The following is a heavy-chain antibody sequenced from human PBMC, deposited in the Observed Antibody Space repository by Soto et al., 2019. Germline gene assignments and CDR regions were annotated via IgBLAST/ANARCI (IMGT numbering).Heavy chain of an antibody. CDR1: GFTFSSYA. V-gene: IGHV3-30-3*01. CDR2: ISYDGTNK. Sequence: QVQLVESGGGVVQPGRSLRLSCAASGFTFSSYAMHWVRQAPGKGLEWVAVISYDGTNKYYADSVKGRFTISRDNSKNTLHLQRNSLRAEDRAVYYCARDRPSPMVRGENGPKTRYYYYGMDVWGQGTTVTVSS. D-gene: IGHD3-10*01. J-gene: IGHJ6*02. CDR3: ARDRPSPMVRGENGPKTRYYYYGMDV.